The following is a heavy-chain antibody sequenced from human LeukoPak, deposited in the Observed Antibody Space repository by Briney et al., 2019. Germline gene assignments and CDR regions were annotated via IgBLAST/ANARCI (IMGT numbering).Heavy chain of an antibody. D-gene: IGHD6-19*01. Sequence: RASVKVSCKASGYTFTSYDINWVRQATGQGLEWMGWMNPNSGNTGYAQKLQGRVTMTTDTSTSTAYMELRSLRSDDTAVYYCARDRQSGSGWSYYYYYYMDVWGKGTTVTISS. CDR2: MNPNSGNT. CDR1: GYTFTSYD. J-gene: IGHJ6*03. V-gene: IGHV1-8*01. CDR3: ARDRQSGSGWSYYYYYYMDV.